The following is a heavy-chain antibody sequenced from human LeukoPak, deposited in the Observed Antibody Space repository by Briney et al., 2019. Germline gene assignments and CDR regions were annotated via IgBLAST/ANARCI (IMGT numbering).Heavy chain of an antibody. CDR3: ARLGYSSSWLYYYGMDV. Sequence: ASVKVSCKASGFTFTSSAMQWVRQARGQRLEWIGWIVVGSGNTNYAQKFQERVTITRDMSTSTAYMELSSLRSEDTAVYYCARLGYSSSWLYYYGMDVWGQGTTVTVSS. D-gene: IGHD6-13*01. V-gene: IGHV1-58*02. CDR1: GFTFTSSA. J-gene: IGHJ6*02. CDR2: IVVGSGNT.